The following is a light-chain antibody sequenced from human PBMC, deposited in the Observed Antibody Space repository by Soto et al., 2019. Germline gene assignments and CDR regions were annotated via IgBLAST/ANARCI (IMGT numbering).Light chain of an antibody. CDR3: KQLNSYAT. J-gene: IGKJ5*01. V-gene: IGKV1-9*01. CDR1: QGISSY. CDR2: AAS. Sequence: DIQLTQSPSFLSASVGDRVTITCRASQGISSYLAWYQQKPGKAPKLLIYAASTLQGGVPSRFSGSRSGTEFTLTISSLQAEDFSTYSCKQLNSYATCRQGTRPEIK.